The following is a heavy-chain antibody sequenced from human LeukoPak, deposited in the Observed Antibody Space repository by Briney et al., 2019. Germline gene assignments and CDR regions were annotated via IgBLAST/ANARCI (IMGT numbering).Heavy chain of an antibody. D-gene: IGHD6-13*01. CDR2: IKQDGSEK. V-gene: IGHV3-7*01. CDR1: GFTFNSYV. Sequence: GGSLRLSCAASGFTFNSYVMSWVRQAPGKGLEWVANIKQDGSEKYYVDSVKGRFTISRDNAKNSLYLQMNSLRAEDTAVYYCARGPAAGYDYWGQGTLVTVSS. J-gene: IGHJ4*02. CDR3: ARGPAAGYDY.